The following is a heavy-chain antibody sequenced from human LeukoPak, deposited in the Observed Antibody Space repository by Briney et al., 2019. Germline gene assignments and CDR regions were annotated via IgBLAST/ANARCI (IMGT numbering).Heavy chain of an antibody. V-gene: IGHV3-48*01. CDR1: GFTFSSYS. CDR3: ASPYDSSGYDTAY. CDR2: ISSSSSTI. D-gene: IGHD3-22*01. J-gene: IGHJ4*02. Sequence: GGSLRLSCAASGFTFSSYSMNWVRQAPGKGLEWVSYISSSSSTIYYADSVKGRFTISRDNAKNSLYLQMNSLRAEDTAVYYCASPYDSSGYDTAYWGQGTLVTVSS.